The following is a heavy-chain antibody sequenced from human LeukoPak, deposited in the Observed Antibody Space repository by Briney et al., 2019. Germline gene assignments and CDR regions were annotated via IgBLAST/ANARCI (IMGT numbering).Heavy chain of an antibody. CDR3: VRDHNWAFDS. CDR1: GFIFSDYS. CDR2: IAIASGFT. Sequence: GGSLRLSCAASGFIFSDYSMSWVRQAPGRGLEWISYIAIASGFTSYADSVKGRFTTSSDTARNSLFLQMNSLRAEDTAVYYCVRDHNWAFDSWGKRTLVIVSS. D-gene: IGHD1-20*01. V-gene: IGHV3-21*05. J-gene: IGHJ4*02.